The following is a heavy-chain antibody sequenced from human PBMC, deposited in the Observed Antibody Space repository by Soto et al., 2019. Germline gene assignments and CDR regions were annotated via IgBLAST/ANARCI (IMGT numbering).Heavy chain of an antibody. CDR3: ARDSIGEPQIGFDP. J-gene: IGHJ5*02. V-gene: IGHV4-31*03. D-gene: IGHD1-1*01. Sequence: TLPLTCTVSGGSISSGCYYLKWISQHPGKVLEWIGYSYSTGSTYYNPSLKSRVTISVDTSKNQFSLKLSSVTAADTAVYYCARDSIGEPQIGFDPLGQATLVTVS. CDR2: SYSTGST. CDR1: GGSISSGCYY.